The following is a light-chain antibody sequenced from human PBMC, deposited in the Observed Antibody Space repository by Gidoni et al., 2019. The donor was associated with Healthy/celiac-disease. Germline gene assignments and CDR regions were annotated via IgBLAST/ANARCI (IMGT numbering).Light chain of an antibody. CDR3: QQYGSSPPYT. Sequence: ESVLTKSPGNLSLSPGERATLSCRASQSVSSSYLAWYQQKQGQAPSLLIYGASSRATGIPDRCSGSGSGTDFTLTIIRLEPEDFAVYYCQQYGSSPPYTFGQGTKLEIK. V-gene: IGKV3-20*01. CDR2: GAS. J-gene: IGKJ2*01. CDR1: QSVSSSY.